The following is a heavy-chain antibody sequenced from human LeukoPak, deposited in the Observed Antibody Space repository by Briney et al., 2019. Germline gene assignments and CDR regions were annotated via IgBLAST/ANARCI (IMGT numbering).Heavy chain of an antibody. CDR2: INSDGSST. J-gene: IGHJ5*02. CDR3: SRDLRGSPDR. CDR1: GXTFSSYW. V-gene: IGHV3-74*01. Sequence: GGSLRLSWAAAGXTFSSYWMHWVRQAPGKGLELVSRINSDGSSTSYADCVKGRFTISRDNAKNTDYLQMNSLRGEDTAGYYCSRDLRGSPDRWGQGTLVTVSS. D-gene: IGHD3-16*01.